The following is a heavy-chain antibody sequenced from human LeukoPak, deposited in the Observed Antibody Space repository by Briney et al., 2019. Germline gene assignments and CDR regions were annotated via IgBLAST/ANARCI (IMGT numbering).Heavy chain of an antibody. J-gene: IGHJ5*02. CDR3: ARGSVVYCSSSSCYTWFDP. V-gene: IGHV1-18*04. CDR2: ISSYRGNT. D-gene: IGHD2-2*02. Sequence: ASVKVSCKASGYTFSSYGISWVRQAPGQGLEWMGWISSYRGNTNYAQKFQGRVTMTTDTSTNTAYMELRSLRSDDTAMYYCARGSVVYCSSSSCYTWFDPWGQGTLVTVS. CDR1: GYTFSSYG.